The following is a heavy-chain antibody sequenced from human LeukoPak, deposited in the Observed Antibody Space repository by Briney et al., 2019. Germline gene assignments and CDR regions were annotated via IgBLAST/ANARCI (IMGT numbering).Heavy chain of an antibody. J-gene: IGHJ4*02. Sequence: SVKISCKASGGTFSSYAITWVRQAPGQGLEWMGGIIPIFGTANYAQKFQGRVTITADESTTAAYMELSSLRSEDTAVYYCAKALGVYSYGHPFDCWGQGTLVTVSS. CDR2: IIPIFGTA. V-gene: IGHV1-69*13. D-gene: IGHD5-18*01. CDR1: GGTFSSYA. CDR3: AKALGVYSYGHPFDC.